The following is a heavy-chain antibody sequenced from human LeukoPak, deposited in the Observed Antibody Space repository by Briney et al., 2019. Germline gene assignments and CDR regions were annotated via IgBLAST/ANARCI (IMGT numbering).Heavy chain of an antibody. D-gene: IGHD6-19*01. CDR3: ARRRTVSYYSSGPGGWSDP. V-gene: IGHV4-39*01. CDR1: GASISSSSYS. J-gene: IGHJ5*02. Sequence: SETLSLTCTVSGASISSSSYSWGWIREPPGRGREGIGRIVYSGSTYYNPSLESRGTISVATSKNQLSLKVSSVTAADTAVYYCARRRTVSYYSSGPGGWSDPWGQGTLVTVSS. CDR2: IVYSGST.